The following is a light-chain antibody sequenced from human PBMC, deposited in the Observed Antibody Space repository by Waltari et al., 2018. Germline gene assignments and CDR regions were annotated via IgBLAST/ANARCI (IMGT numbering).Light chain of an antibody. V-gene: IGKV1-5*03. CDR2: MAS. CDR3: QHFNSYPFI. J-gene: IGKJ2*01. CDR1: QVIGNY. Sequence: TVRASQVIGNYLAWYQQKPGKAPKLLIFMASTLQREVPSRFSGSGSGTEFALTISGLQADDFATYFCQHFNSYPFIFGRGTKLEIK.